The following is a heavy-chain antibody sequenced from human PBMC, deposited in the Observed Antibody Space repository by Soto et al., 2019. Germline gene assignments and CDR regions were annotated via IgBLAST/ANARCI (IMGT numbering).Heavy chain of an antibody. CDR3: ARQSGGYYYYGMDV. J-gene: IGHJ6*02. V-gene: IGHV4-59*08. CDR2: IYYSGTT. CDR1: GGSISDYY. D-gene: IGHD1-26*01. Sequence: QVQLQESGPGLMKPSETLSLTCTVSGGSISDYYWSWIRQPPGKGLEWIGYIYYSGTTNYSPSLKSRVTISVDTSKNQFSLKLSSVTAADSAIYYCARQSGGYYYYGMDVWGQGTTVTVSS.